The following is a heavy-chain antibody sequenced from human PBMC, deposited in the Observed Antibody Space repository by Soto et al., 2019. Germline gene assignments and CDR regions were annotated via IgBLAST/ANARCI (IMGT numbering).Heavy chain of an antibody. V-gene: IGHV4-59*01. J-gene: IGHJ4*02. CDR2: IYYSGST. Sequence: SSETLSLTCTVSGGSISSYYWSWIRQPPGKGLEWIGYIYYSGSTNYNPSLKSRVTISVDTSKNQFSLKLSSVTAADTAVYYCARVEPGDGYYFDYWGQGTLVTVSS. D-gene: IGHD2-2*01. CDR3: ARVEPGDGYYFDY. CDR1: GGSISSYY.